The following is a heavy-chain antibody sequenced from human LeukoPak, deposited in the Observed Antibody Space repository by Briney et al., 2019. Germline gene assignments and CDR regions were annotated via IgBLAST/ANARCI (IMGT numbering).Heavy chain of an antibody. J-gene: IGHJ4*02. CDR2: ISGRSSTI. V-gene: IGHV3-48*01. Sequence: GGSLRLSCAASAFTFSDYSMNWVRQAPGKGLEWISYISGRSSTIYYADSVRGRFTISRDNAKNSMYLQMNSLRAEDTAVYYCARDRLTSGSYFFDYWGQGTLVTVPS. CDR1: AFTFSDYS. CDR3: ARDRLTSGSYFFDY. D-gene: IGHD1-26*01.